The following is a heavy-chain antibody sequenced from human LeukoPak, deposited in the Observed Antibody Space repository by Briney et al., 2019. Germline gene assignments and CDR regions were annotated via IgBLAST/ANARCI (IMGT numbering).Heavy chain of an antibody. J-gene: IGHJ4*02. CDR2: IRYDRSNK. CDR3: ARDNDYYDLYY. Sequence: APAAPTFSSYGMDSARQAPGNWREGVAFIRYDRSNKYYADSVKARLTISRDNCTNSLFLQMNNLSAEDTAVYYCARDNDYYDLYYWGQGTLVTVSS. V-gene: IGHV3-33*02. CDR1: APTFSSYG. D-gene: IGHD3-22*01.